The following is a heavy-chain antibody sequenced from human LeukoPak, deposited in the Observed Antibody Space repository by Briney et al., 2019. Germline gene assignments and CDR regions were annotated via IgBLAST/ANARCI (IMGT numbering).Heavy chain of an antibody. J-gene: IGHJ3*02. D-gene: IGHD1-1*01. CDR2: ISSSSYI. CDR3: ARDQKLLEAFDI. Sequence: PGGSLRLSCAASGLTFSSYSMNWVRQAPGKGLEWVSSISSSSYIYYADSVKGRFTISRDNAKNSLYLQMNSLRAEDTAVYYCARDQKLLEAFDIWGQGTMVTVSS. V-gene: IGHV3-21*01. CDR1: GLTFSSYS.